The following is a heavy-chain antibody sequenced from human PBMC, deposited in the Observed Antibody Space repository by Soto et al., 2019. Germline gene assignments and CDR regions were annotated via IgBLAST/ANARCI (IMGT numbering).Heavy chain of an antibody. CDR2: ILYSGTT. CDR3: ARNGALDY. D-gene: IGHD2-8*01. V-gene: IGHV4-30-4*01. Sequence: QVQLQESGPGLVKPSQTLSLTCTVSGGSISSGDYYWSWIRQPPGKGLEWIGYILYSGTTNYNPSLESRLTVSVDTSKNQFSLKLTSVTAADTAVYYCARNGALDYWGRGTLVTVSS. CDR1: GGSISSGDYY. J-gene: IGHJ4*02.